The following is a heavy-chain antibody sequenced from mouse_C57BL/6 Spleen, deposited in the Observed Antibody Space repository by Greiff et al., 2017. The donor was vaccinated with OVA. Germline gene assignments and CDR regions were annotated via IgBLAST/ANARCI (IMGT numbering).Heavy chain of an antibody. CDR3: ARVSTTVVDTRYGYVDV. V-gene: IGHV1-4*01. Sequence: QVQLQQSGAELARPGASVKMSCKASGYTFTSYTMHWVKQRPGQGLEWIGYINPSSGYTKYNQKFKDKATLTADKTSSTAYMQLSSLTSEDSAVYYCARVSTTVVDTRYGYVDVWGTGTTVTVSS. D-gene: IGHD1-1*01. CDR2: INPSSGYT. CDR1: GYTFTSYT. J-gene: IGHJ1*03.